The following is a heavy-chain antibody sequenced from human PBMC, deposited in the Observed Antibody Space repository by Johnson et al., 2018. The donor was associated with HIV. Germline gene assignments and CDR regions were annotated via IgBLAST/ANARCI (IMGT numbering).Heavy chain of an antibody. CDR1: GFTFNRYG. D-gene: IGHD2-21*01. V-gene: IGHV3-30*03. CDR2: ISYDGTNK. J-gene: IGHJ3*01. Sequence: QVQLVESGGGVVRPGGSLRLSCAASGFTFNRYGMHWVRQAPGKGLEWVAVISYDGTNKYYADSVKGRFTISRDNSKNTLYLQMNSLRAEDTAVYYCTRGRHSLDAFDVWGQGTMVTVSS. CDR3: TRGRHSLDAFDV.